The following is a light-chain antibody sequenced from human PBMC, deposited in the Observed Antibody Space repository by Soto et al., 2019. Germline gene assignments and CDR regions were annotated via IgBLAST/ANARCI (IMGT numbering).Light chain of an antibody. CDR3: QQYNDWPRT. J-gene: IGKJ1*01. V-gene: IGKV3-15*01. CDR2: GAS. CDR1: QSVSSGY. Sequence: EIVLTQSPGTLSLSPGERATLSCRASQSVSSGYLAWYQQKAGQAPRLLLSGASTRATGIPARCSGSGSGTEFTLTISRLQSEDLAVYYCQQYNDWPRTFGQGTKVDIK.